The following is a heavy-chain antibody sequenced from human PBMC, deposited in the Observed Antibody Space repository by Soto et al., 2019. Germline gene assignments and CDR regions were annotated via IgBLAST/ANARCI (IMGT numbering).Heavy chain of an antibody. CDR2: INPNSGGT. J-gene: IGHJ5*02. V-gene: IGHV1-2*02. CDR3: ATETREWTTPHLWFDP. D-gene: IGHD4-4*01. Sequence: SVKVSCKASGYTVTSYYMHLVRQAPGQGLEWMGWINPNSGGTNYAQKFQGRVTMTRDTSISTAYMDLSRLRSDDTAVYYCATETREWTTPHLWFDPWGQGTLVTVSS. CDR1: GYTVTSYY.